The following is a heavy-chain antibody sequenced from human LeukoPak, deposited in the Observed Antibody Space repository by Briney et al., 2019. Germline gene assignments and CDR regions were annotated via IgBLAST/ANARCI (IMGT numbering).Heavy chain of an antibody. V-gene: IGHV3-11*01. CDR3: ARDFLSGAHILPFFDP. CDR2: ISSIGSTI. Sequence: GGSLRLSCAASGFTFSDYYMGWIRQVPGKGLEWVSYISSIGSTIYYADSVKGRFTISRDNAKNSLYLQMNSLRAEDSAVYYCARDFLSGAHILPFFDPWGQGTLVTVSS. CDR1: GFTFSDYY. J-gene: IGHJ5*02. D-gene: IGHD3-10*01.